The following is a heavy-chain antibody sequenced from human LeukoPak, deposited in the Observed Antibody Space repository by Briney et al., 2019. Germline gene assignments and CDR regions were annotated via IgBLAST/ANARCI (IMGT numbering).Heavy chain of an antibody. V-gene: IGHV3-23*01. CDR2: ISGSGGST. D-gene: IGHD3-22*01. J-gene: IGHJ4*02. CDR1: GVTFSKCA. CDR3: AKDSVPRITMIVVVITTGFDY. Sequence: PGTLLRPCYGAAGVTFSKCAKLCVRQAPGKGLEWVSAISGSGGSTYYADSVKGRFTISRDNSKNTLYLQMNSLRAEDTAVYYCAKDSVPRITMIVVVITTGFDYWGQGTLVTVSS.